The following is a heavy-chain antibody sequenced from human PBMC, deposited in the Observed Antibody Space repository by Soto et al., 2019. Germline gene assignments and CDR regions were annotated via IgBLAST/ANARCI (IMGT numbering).Heavy chain of an antibody. J-gene: IGHJ4*02. V-gene: IGHV4-39*01. CDR3: ARLGGVALFDY. CDR1: GGSISSSSYY. Sequence: QLQLQESGPGLVKPSETLSLTCTVSGGSISSSSYYWGWIRQPPGKGLEWIGSIYYSGSTYYNPSLKSQVTISVDTSKNQFSLKLSSVTAADTAVYYCARLGGVALFDYWGQGTLVTVSS. D-gene: IGHD3-3*01. CDR2: IYYSGST.